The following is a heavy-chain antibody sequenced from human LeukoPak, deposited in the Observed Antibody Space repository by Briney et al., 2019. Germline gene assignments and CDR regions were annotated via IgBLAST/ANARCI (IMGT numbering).Heavy chain of an antibody. CDR3: AREYSSSFYYYYGMDV. J-gene: IGHJ6*02. Sequence: PGRSLRLSCAASGFTFSSYAMHWVRQAPGKGLEWVAVILYDGSNKYYADSVKGRFTISRDNSKNTLYLRMNSLRAEDTAVYYCAREYSSSFYYYYGMDVWGRGTTVTVSS. V-gene: IGHV3-30-3*01. CDR1: GFTFSSYA. D-gene: IGHD6-6*01. CDR2: ILYDGSNK.